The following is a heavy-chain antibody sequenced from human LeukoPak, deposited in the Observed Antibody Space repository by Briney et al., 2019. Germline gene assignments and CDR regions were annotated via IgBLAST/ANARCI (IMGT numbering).Heavy chain of an antibody. CDR3: VKDSWIQLWPGLLY. J-gene: IGHJ4*02. D-gene: IGHD5-18*01. Sequence: HGGSLRLFCSAAGFTFSSYAMHWVRQTPGKGLEYVSAISSNGGSTYYADSVKGRFTISRDNSKNTLYLQMSSLRAEDTAVYYCVKDSWIQLWPGLLYWGQGTLVTVSS. CDR1: GFTFSSYA. CDR2: ISSNGGST. V-gene: IGHV3-64D*06.